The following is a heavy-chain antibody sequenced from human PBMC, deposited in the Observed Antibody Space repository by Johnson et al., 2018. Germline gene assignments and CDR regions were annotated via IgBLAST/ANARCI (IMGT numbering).Heavy chain of an antibody. CDR2: IRSKVYGGTT. D-gene: IGHD6-19*01. CDR3: AKDRHSSVWLAEYFQH. V-gene: IGHV3-49*05. J-gene: IGHJ1*01. Sequence: VQLQESGGGLVKPGRSLRLSCTASGFTFGDYAMRWFRQAPGKGLEWVGFIRSKVYGGTTEYAASVKGRFTISRDDSKSIAYLQMNSLKTEDTDVYYCAKDRHSSVWLAEYFQHWGQGTLVTVSS. CDR1: GFTFGDYA.